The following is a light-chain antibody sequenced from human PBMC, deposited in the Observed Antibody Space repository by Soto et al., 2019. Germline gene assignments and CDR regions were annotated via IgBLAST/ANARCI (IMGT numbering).Light chain of an antibody. CDR1: STDFGGQNY. V-gene: IGLV2-14*01. J-gene: IGLJ1*01. CDR2: EVS. Sequence: SVLPQPASVSGSLGQSITISCTGTSTDFGGQNYVSWYQQQPGRATKLILYEVSNRPSGVSTRFSGSKSGNTASIPISALQAQDVADYYCSSYTDVVTLEVFGPGTKVTVL. CDR3: SSYTDVVTLEV.